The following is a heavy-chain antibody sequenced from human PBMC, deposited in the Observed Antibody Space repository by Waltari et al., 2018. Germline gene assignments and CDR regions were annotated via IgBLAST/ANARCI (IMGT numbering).Heavy chain of an antibody. D-gene: IGHD3-16*01. CDR2: INTNTGNP. CDR3: ARGAVGVDASDI. J-gene: IGHJ3*02. Sequence: QVQLVQSGSELKKPGASVKVSCKASGYSFTSNAINWVRQAPGQGLEWMGWINTNTGNPTFGPAFTGGRFVFSLDTSLSTAYLQISSLQAGDTGIYYCARGAVGVDASDIWGQGTVISVSS. CDR1: GYSFTSNA. V-gene: IGHV7-4-1*02.